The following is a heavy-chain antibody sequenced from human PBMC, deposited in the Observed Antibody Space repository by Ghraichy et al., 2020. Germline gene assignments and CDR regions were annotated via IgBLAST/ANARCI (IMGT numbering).Heavy chain of an antibody. CDR1: GSPSVVTT. V-gene: IGHV4-34*01. D-gene: IGHD1-7*01. J-gene: IGHJ4*02. CDR2: INHGGNT. CDR3: ARGRRELRRFDY. Sequence: SGPCPSPALSMGSPSVVTTGAGSASPPGKGLEWIGEINHGGNTFYNPSLKSRITMSIDTSKNQFSLNLRSVTAADTAVYYCARGRRELRRFDYWGQGTLVTVSS.